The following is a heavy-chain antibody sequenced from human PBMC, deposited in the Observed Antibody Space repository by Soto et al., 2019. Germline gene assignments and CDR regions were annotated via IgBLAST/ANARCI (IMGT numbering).Heavy chain of an antibody. CDR2: IWYDGSNK. CDR3: ARNPRVTMVRGVTLDY. CDR1: GFTFSSYG. V-gene: IGHV3-33*01. Sequence: QVQLGESGGGVVQPGRSLRLSCAASGFTFSSYGMHWVRQAPGKGLEWVAVIWYDGSNKYYADSVKGRFTISRDNSKNTLYLQMNSLRAEDTAVYYCARNPRVTMVRGVTLDYWGQGTLVTVSS. J-gene: IGHJ4*02. D-gene: IGHD3-10*01.